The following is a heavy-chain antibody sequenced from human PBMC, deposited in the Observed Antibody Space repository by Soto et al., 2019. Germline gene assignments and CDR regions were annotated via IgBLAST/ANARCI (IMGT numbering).Heavy chain of an antibody. CDR3: ARDKDRQQLGGNYYYILDV. D-gene: IGHD3-3*02. V-gene: IGHV1-69*12. CDR1: GGTFNTSA. CDR2: IMPVFATP. J-gene: IGHJ6*02. Sequence: QVQLVQSGAEVKKLGSSVKVSCKASGGTFNTSAISWVRQAPGQGLEWVGGIMPVFATPDYAQNFQGRVTITADESTTTAYLELTSLRTDDTAVYYCARDKDRQQLGGNYYYILDVWGQGTAITVSS.